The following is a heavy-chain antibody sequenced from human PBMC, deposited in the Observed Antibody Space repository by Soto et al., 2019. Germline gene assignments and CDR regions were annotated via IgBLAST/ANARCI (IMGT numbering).Heavy chain of an antibody. CDR2: ISSSSSYI. CDR3: VKDFDRTWSFDF. J-gene: IGHJ4*02. D-gene: IGHD2-8*02. V-gene: IGHV3-21*01. CDR1: GFTFSSYS. Sequence: GSLILSCAASGFTFSSYSMNWVRQAPGKGLEWVSSISSSSSYIYYADSVKGRFTISRDNAKNSLYLQMNSLRAEDTAVYYCVKDFDRTWSFDFWGQGTLVTVFS.